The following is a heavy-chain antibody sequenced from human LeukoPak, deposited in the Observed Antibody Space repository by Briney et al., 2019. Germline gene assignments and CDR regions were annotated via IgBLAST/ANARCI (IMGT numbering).Heavy chain of an antibody. J-gene: IGHJ4*02. CDR3: ARGGGYGQDFDY. D-gene: IGHD5-12*01. CDR1: GISVSSNY. CDR2: LYSGGSI. Sequence: PGGSLRLSCAASGISVSSNYMSWVRQAPGKGREWVSVLYSGGSIYYADSVTGRFTISRDNSKNTRYLQMNSLRAEDTAVYYCARGGGYGQDFDYWGQGTLVTVSS. V-gene: IGHV3-53*01.